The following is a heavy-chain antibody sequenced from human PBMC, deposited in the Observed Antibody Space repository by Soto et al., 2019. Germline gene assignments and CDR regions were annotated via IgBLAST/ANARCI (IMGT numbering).Heavy chain of an antibody. CDR1: GFTFSNFA. Sequence: EEQLLESGGGLVQPGGSLRLSWMTSGFTFSNFAMSWVRQAPGKGLEWVSSITSSSDRTYYATSVKGRFTISRDNSRNTLFLQMNSLRVEDTALYYSVEGGFYDGFDYWGQGTLVTVSS. D-gene: IGHD5-12*01. CDR2: ITSSSDRT. CDR3: VEGGFYDGFDY. V-gene: IGHV3-23*01. J-gene: IGHJ4*02.